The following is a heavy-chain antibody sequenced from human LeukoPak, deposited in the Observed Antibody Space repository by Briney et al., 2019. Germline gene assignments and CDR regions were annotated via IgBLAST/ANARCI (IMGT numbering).Heavy chain of an antibody. J-gene: IGHJ3*02. D-gene: IGHD2-2*01. V-gene: IGHV3-21*01. CDR3: ASPGGRGCSSTSCAGYAFDI. CDR2: ISSSSSYI. Sequence: PGGSLRFSCAASGFTFSSYSMNWVRQAPGKGLEWVSSISSSSSYIYYADSVKGRFTISRDNAKNSLYLQMNSLRAEDTAVYYCASPGGRGCSSTSCAGYAFDIWGQGTMVTVSS. CDR1: GFTFSSYS.